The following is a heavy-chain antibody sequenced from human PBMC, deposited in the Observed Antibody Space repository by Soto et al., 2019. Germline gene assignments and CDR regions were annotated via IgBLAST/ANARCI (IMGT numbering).Heavy chain of an antibody. CDR1: GGSFSGYY. J-gene: IGHJ3*02. D-gene: IGHD6-19*01. V-gene: IGHV4-34*01. CDR3: ARHKSGWDSGTVFDI. CDR2: INHSGST. Sequence: PSETLSLTCAVYGGSFSGYYWSWIRQPPGKGLEWIGEINHSGSTNYNPSLKSRVTISVDTSKNQFSLNLSSVTAADTAVYYCARHKSGWDSGTVFDIWGQGTMVTVSS.